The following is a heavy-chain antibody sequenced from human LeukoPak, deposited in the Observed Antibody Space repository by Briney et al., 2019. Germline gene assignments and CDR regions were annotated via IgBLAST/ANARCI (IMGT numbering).Heavy chain of an antibody. CDR2: INWNGGSI. CDR1: GFTFDDYG. J-gene: IGHJ6*03. Sequence: GGSLRLSCAASGFTFDDYGMTWVRQAPGKGLEWASGINWNGGSIGYADSVKGRFTISRDNAKKSLYLQMNSLRAEDTALYHCARDRGYDSSGHYYYYYMDVWGKGTTVTVSS. D-gene: IGHD3-22*01. V-gene: IGHV3-20*01. CDR3: ARDRGYDSSGHYYYYYMDV.